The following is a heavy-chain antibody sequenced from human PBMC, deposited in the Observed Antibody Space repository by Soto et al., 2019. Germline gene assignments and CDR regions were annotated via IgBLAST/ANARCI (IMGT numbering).Heavy chain of an antibody. V-gene: IGHV4-31*03. CDR2: VYITANT. D-gene: IGHD3-10*01. CDR1: GASINSSGYY. Sequence: PSETLSLTCTVSGASINSSGYYWIWSRQLPGKGLEWIGYVYITANTYYNPSFESRVAISLYTSQSLFFLKLSSVTAADTAVYYCATGDAWGVLLDYWGQGTLVTVSS. CDR3: ATGDAWGVLLDY. J-gene: IGHJ4*02.